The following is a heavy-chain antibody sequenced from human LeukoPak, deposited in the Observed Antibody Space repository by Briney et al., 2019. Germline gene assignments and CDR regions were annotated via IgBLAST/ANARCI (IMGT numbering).Heavy chain of an antibody. CDR1: GYSISSGYY. CDR2: IYHSGST. Sequence: ETLSLTCTVSGYSISSGYYWGWIRQPPGKGLEWIGSIYHSGSTYYNPSLKSRVTISVDKSKNQFPPKLSSVTAADTAMYYCARIRGYGSDYYYYYMDVWDKGTTVTVSS. D-gene: IGHD6-19*01. J-gene: IGHJ6*03. CDR3: ARIRGYGSDYYYYYMDV. V-gene: IGHV4-38-2*02.